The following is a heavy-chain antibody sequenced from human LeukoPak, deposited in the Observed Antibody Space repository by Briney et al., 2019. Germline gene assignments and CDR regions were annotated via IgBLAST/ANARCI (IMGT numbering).Heavy chain of an antibody. Sequence: ASVKVSCKASGYTFTSYDINWVRQATGQGLEWMGWINPHSGNTGYAQKFQGRVTMTRNTSISTAYMELSSLRSEDTAVYYCSRGGYSYEYYYYYYYMDVWGKGTTVT. J-gene: IGHJ6*03. V-gene: IGHV1-8*01. CDR3: SRGGYSYEYYYYYYYMDV. D-gene: IGHD5-18*01. CDR2: INPHSGNT. CDR1: GYTFTSYD.